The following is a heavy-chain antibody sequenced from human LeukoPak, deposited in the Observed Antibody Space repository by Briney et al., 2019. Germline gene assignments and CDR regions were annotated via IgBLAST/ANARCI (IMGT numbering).Heavy chain of an antibody. D-gene: IGHD2-15*01. CDR2: IWDDGSNE. Sequence: GGYLRPSCATPGFTFSTYAMDWVRQAPGKGLEWVAVIWDDGSNENYIDSGKDRFTISRATSRNTLTLRMTRRRIEKTAGYYCGREVDCSGGRCYRGEFDYWGQGTLVTVSS. CDR1: GFTFSTYA. J-gene: IGHJ4*02. CDR3: GREVDCSGGRCYRGEFDY. V-gene: IGHV3-33*01.